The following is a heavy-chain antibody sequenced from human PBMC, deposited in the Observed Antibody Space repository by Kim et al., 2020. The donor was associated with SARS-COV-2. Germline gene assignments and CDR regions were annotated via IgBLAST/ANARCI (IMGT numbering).Heavy chain of an antibody. J-gene: IGHJ3*02. V-gene: IGHV1-8*01. D-gene: IGHD6-19*01. Sequence: APKFQGRVTMTRNTSISTAYMELSSLRSEDTAVYYCARTYSSGWYSAFDIWGQGTMVTVSS. CDR3: ARTYSSGWYSAFDI.